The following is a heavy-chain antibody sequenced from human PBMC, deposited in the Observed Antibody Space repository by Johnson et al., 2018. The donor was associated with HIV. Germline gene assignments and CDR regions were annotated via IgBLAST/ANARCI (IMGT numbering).Heavy chain of an antibody. CDR3: ARGSYGSSSEAFDI. CDR2: ISYDGSNK. J-gene: IGHJ3*02. CDR1: GFSFSSYG. V-gene: IGHV3-30*03. D-gene: IGHD6-6*01. Sequence: QVQLVESGGGVVQPGRSLRLSCAASGFSFSSYGMHWVRQAPGKGLEWVAVISYDGSNKYYADSVKGRFTISRDNSKNTLYLQMNSLRAGDTAVYFCARGSYGSSSEAFDIWGQGTMVTVSS.